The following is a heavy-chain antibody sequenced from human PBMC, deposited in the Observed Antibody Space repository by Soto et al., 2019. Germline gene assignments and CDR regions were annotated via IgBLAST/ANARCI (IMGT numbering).Heavy chain of an antibody. CDR1: GGSMTSYY. Sequence: PSETLSLTCTVSGGSMTSYYWSWIRQPPGKGLEWIGFIYYTGNTKYNPSLKSRVTISIDTSKSLFSLKLNSVTAADTAVYYCVRRIIALEIFDFWCTGSLVTVS. CDR2: IYYTGNT. J-gene: IGHJ4*02. V-gene: IGHV4-59*08. D-gene: IGHD3-10*01. CDR3: VRRIIALEIFDF.